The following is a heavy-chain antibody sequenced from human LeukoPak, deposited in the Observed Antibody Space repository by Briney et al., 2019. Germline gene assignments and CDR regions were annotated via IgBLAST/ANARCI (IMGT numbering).Heavy chain of an antibody. Sequence: TGGSLRLSCAASGFTFSSYWMTWVRQAPGKGLEWVANIKPDGSGQNYVDSAKGRFTISRDNSKNTLYLQMNSLRAEDTAVYYCAKKGLYGGSYFHYWGQGTLVTVSS. D-gene: IGHD1-26*01. J-gene: IGHJ4*02. V-gene: IGHV3-7*03. CDR2: IKPDGSGQ. CDR1: GFTFSSYW. CDR3: AKKGLYGGSYFHY.